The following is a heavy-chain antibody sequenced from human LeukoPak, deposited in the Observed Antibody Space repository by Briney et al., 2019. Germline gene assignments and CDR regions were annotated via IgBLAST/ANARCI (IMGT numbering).Heavy chain of an antibody. D-gene: IGHD5/OR15-5a*01. V-gene: IGHV4-4*07. CDR2: IFASGST. CDR3: VQDGPLRSDY. CDR1: GAFISTYY. J-gene: IGHJ4*02. Sequence: PSETLSLTCTVSGAFISTYYWSWIRQPAGKGLEWIGRIFASGSTNYNPSLKSRVAMSVDTSKNQFSLNLTSVTAADTAMYYCVQDGPLRSDYWGQGTLVTVSS.